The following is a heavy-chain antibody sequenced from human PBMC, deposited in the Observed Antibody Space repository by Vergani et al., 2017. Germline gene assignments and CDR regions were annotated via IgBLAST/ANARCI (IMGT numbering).Heavy chain of an antibody. J-gene: IGHJ6*03. V-gene: IGHV4-39*01. D-gene: IGHD3-22*01. CDR1: NDSVSNTFYY. Sequence: QVQLQESGPGLVKPSETLSLTCTVSNDSVSNTFYYWGWIRQTPGKGLEWIGSIYYSGSTYYNPSLESRVTMSVDTSKSQFSLKLSSVTAADTAVYYCARGDNYYDSSGYYPRYYYYMDVWGKGP. CDR3: ARGDNYYDSSGYYPRYYYYMDV. CDR2: IYYSGST.